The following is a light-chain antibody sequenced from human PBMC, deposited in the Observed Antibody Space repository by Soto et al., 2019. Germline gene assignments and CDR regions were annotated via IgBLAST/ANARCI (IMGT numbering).Light chain of an antibody. CDR1: PSVSRSF. J-gene: IGKJ2*01. CDR2: DAS. Sequence: EIVLTQSPGILSLSAGERATLSCRASPSVSRSFLAWYQQRPGQAPRLLIYDASRRATGIPDRFSGSGSGTDFTLTITRLEPEDFAVYFCQQYGTSPETFGQGTRVEIK. V-gene: IGKV3-20*01. CDR3: QQYGTSPET.